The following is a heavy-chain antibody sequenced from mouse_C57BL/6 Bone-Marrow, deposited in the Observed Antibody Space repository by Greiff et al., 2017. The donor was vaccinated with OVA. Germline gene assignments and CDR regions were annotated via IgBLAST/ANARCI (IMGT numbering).Heavy chain of an antibody. CDR2: IYPGSGNT. V-gene: IGHV1-76*01. CDR1: GYTFTDYY. Sequence: QVQLQQSGAELVRPGASVKLSCKASGYTFTDYYINWVKQRPGQGLEWIARIYPGSGNTYYNEKFKGKATLTAEKSSSTAYMQLSSLTSEDSAVYFCARPSFYRYFDVWGTGTTVTVSS. CDR3: ARPSFYRYFDV. J-gene: IGHJ1*03.